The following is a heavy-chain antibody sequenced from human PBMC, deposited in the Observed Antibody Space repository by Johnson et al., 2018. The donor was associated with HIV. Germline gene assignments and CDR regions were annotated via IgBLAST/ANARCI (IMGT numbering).Heavy chain of an antibody. V-gene: IGHV3-30*03. CDR1: GFTFSSYG. Sequence: QVQLVESGGGLVKPGGSLRLSCAASGFTFSSYGMHWVRQAPGKGLEWVAVISYDGSNKYYADSVKGRFTISRDNSKNTLYLQMNSLRAEDTAVYYCASSAPGLLPNDAFDIWGQGTMVTVSS. CDR3: ASSAPGLLPNDAFDI. D-gene: IGHD2-15*01. CDR2: ISYDGSNK. J-gene: IGHJ3*02.